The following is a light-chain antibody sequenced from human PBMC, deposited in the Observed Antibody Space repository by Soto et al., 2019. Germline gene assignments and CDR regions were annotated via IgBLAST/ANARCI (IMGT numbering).Light chain of an antibody. Sequence: EIVLTQSPGTLYLSPGERATLSCRASQSVSSNYLAWYQQKPGQAPRLLIYGAYSRPGGIPDRFSGSGSGTDFTLSIYRLQPEDFAVYFCQQYGTSPYTFAQGTKLEI. CDR3: QQYGTSPYT. J-gene: IGKJ2*01. CDR2: GAY. CDR1: QSVSSNY. V-gene: IGKV3-20*01.